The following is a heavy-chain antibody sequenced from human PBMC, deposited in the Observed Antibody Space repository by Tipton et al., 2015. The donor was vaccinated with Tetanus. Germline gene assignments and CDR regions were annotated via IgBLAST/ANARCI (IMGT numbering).Heavy chain of an antibody. J-gene: IGHJ4*02. Sequence: LRLSCAVYGGSFSGYYWSWIRQPPGKGLEWIGEINHSGSTDYNPSLKSRVTMSVDTSKNQFSLKLSSVTAADTAVYYCTRGGKSSPNSFDYWGQGTLVTVSS. D-gene: IGHD4-23*01. V-gene: IGHV4-34*01. CDR3: TRGGKSSPNSFDY. CDR1: GGSFSGYY. CDR2: INHSGST.